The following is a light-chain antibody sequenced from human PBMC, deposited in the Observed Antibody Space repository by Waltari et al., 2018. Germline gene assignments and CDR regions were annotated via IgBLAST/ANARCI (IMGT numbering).Light chain of an antibody. CDR3: QQYNNWSLT. CDR1: QSVSSN. Sequence: SCRARQSVSSNLAWYQQKPGQAPRLLIYGASTRATGIPARFSGSGSGTEFTLTISSLQSEDFAVYYCQQYNNWSLTFGGGTKVEIK. J-gene: IGKJ4*01. V-gene: IGKV3-15*01. CDR2: GAS.